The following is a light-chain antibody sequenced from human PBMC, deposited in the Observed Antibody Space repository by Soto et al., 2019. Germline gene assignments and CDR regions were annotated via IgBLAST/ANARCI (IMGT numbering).Light chain of an antibody. CDR2: AAS. CDR3: QQLNSYGT. V-gene: IGKV1-9*01. CDR1: QGISSY. Sequence: DIQLTQSPSFLSASVGDRVTITCRASQGISSYLDWYQQKPGKAPKLLIYAASTLQSGVPSRFSGSGSGTEFTLTISSLQPEDFATYYCQQLNSYGTFGGGTKVEIK. J-gene: IGKJ4*01.